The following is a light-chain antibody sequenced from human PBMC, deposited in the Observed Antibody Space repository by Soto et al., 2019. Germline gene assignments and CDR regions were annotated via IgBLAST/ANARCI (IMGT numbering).Light chain of an antibody. V-gene: IGKV3-20*01. Sequence: DTVLTQSPGTLSFSPGERASLSCRASQTVSSAYLAWFQQKPGQAPRLLIYGASSRATGIPDRFSGAGSGTEFTLTISRVAPEDYAVYYCQQYGSSPLTFGGGTKVDI. CDR3: QQYGSSPLT. J-gene: IGKJ4*01. CDR2: GAS. CDR1: QTVSSAY.